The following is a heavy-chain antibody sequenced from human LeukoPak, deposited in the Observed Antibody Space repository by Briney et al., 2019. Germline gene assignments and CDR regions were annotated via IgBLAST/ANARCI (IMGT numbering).Heavy chain of an antibody. CDR2: IYISEST. V-gene: IGHV4-4*07. Sequence: SETLSLTCTVSGGSLSSYYWSWIRQPAGKGLEWIGRIYISESTNYNPSLKSRVTMSVETSKNQFSLKLSSVTAADTSVYYCAREWFGDFTYYYYGMDVCGQGTTVTVSS. CDR3: AREWFGDFTYYYYGMDV. CDR1: GGSLSSYY. D-gene: IGHD3-10*01. J-gene: IGHJ6*02.